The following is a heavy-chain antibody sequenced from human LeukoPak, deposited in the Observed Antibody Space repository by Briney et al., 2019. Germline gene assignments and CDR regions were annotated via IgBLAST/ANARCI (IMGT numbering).Heavy chain of an antibody. V-gene: IGHV4-30-4*01. J-gene: IGHJ4*02. Sequence: ASETLSLTCTVSGGSISSGDYYWSWIRQPPGKGLEWIGYIYYSGSTYYNPSLKSRVTISVDTSKNQFSLKLSSVTAADTAVYYCARDGPRGGSYPFDYWGQGTLVTVSS. D-gene: IGHD1-26*01. CDR1: GGSISSGDYY. CDR2: IYYSGST. CDR3: ARDGPRGGSYPFDY.